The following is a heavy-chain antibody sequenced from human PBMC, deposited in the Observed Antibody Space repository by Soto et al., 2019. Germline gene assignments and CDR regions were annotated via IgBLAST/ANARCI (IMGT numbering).Heavy chain of an antibody. Sequence: PGESLKISCKGSGYSFPIFWIGWVRQVPGKGLEWVGTIYPGDSDTKYSPSFEGQVTLSVDKSITTAYLEWNSLKDSDSAIYYCARHPRHDDGGYYDWGQGTQVTVS. CDR3: ARHPRHDDGGYYD. D-gene: IGHD3-22*01. V-gene: IGHV5-51*01. CDR1: GYSFPIFW. J-gene: IGHJ4*02. CDR2: IYPGDSDT.